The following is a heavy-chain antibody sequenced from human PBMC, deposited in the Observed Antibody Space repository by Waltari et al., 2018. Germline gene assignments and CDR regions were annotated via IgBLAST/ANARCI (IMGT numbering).Heavy chain of an antibody. CDR2: ISYTGAT. D-gene: IGHD5-12*01. CDR1: GGSLTSSRHY. V-gene: IGHV4-39*01. Sequence: QLQLQESGPGLVKPSETLSLPCSVSGGSLTSSRHYWGWSRQPPGQGLEWIGTISYTGATYSSPSLNSRVTVSRDTSKNQLSLTLGSVTASDTAVYYCATYIGASVGTAAFDVWGQGAMVTVSS. CDR3: ATYIGASVGTAAFDV. J-gene: IGHJ3*01.